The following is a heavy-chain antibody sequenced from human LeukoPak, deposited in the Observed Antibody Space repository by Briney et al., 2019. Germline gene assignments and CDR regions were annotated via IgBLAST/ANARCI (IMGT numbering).Heavy chain of an antibody. D-gene: IGHD2-15*01. V-gene: IGHV4-38-2*02. Sequence: SETLSLTCTVSGYSISSGYYWGWIRQPPGKGLEWIGSIYHSGSTYYNPSLKSRVTISVDTSKNRFSLKLSSVTAADTAVYYCAVQGYCSGGSCPDYYYYMDVWGKGTTVTVSS. CDR1: GYSISSGYY. CDR2: IYHSGST. J-gene: IGHJ6*03. CDR3: AVQGYCSGGSCPDYYYYMDV.